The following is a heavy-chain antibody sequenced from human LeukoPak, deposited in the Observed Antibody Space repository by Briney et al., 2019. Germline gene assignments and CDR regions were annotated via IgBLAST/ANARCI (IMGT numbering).Heavy chain of an antibody. J-gene: IGHJ4*02. CDR1: GGSISSSSYY. CDR2: IYYSGST. Sequence: SETLSLTCTVSGGSISSSSYYWGWIRQPPGKGLEWIGSIYYSGSTYYNPSLKSRVTISVDTSKNQFSLKLSSVTAADTAVYYCARGRRYCSGGSCYRPIDYWGQGTLVAVSS. D-gene: IGHD2-15*01. V-gene: IGHV4-39*01. CDR3: ARGRRYCSGGSCYRPIDY.